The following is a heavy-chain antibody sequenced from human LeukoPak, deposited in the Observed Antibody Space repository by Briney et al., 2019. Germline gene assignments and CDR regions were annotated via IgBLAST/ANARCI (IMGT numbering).Heavy chain of an antibody. CDR1: GGSFSGYY. V-gene: IGHV3-11*04. Sequence: LSLTCAVYGGSFSGYYWSWIRQSPEKGLEWLSYIGRRGSPIYDADSVKGRFTISRDNAKNSLYLQMNSLRAEDTAVYCCARALYDSSGRYAGSDYWGQGTLVTVSS. J-gene: IGHJ4*02. D-gene: IGHD3-22*01. CDR2: IGRRGSPI. CDR3: ARALYDSSGRYAGSDY.